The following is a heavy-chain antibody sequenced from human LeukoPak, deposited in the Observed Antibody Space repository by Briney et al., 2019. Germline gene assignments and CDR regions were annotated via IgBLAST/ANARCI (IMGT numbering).Heavy chain of an antibody. D-gene: IGHD6-13*01. CDR1: GYTFTGYY. J-gene: IGHJ4*02. Sequence: ASVKVSCKASGYTFTGYYMHWVRQAPGQGLEWMGWINPNSGNTGYAQKFQGRVTMTRNTSISTAYMELSSLRSEDTAVYYCARGVDSSSWYFYWGQGTLVTVSS. CDR3: ARGVDSSSWYFY. V-gene: IGHV1-8*02. CDR2: INPNSGNT.